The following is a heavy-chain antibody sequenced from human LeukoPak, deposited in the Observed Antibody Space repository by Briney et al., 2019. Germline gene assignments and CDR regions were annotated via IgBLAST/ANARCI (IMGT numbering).Heavy chain of an antibody. J-gene: IGHJ4*02. CDR1: GFNFSDYN. V-gene: IGHV3-21*06. CDR3: ARVSTAVSLAIDY. Sequence: GGSLRLSCAASGFNFSDYNMNWVRQAPGKGLEWVSVISSSSKYIHYADSVKGRFTISRDNAKNSLYLQMNSLRAEDTAVYYCARVSTAVSLAIDYWGQGTLVTVST. D-gene: IGHD6-13*01. CDR2: ISSSSKYI.